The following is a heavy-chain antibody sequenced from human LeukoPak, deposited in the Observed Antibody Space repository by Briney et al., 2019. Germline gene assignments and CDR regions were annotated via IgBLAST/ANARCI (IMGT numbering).Heavy chain of an antibody. CDR3: AWYRSNWSSDY. V-gene: IGHV4-59*08. Sequence: SETPSLTCTVSGGSISSYYWCWIRQPPGKGLDWIACIYYSGSTNYNPSLKSRVTISVDTSKNQFSLKLSSVTATDTAVYYCAWYRSNWSSDYWGQGTQVTVSS. D-gene: IGHD6-13*01. CDR2: IYYSGST. CDR1: GGSISSYY. J-gene: IGHJ4*02.